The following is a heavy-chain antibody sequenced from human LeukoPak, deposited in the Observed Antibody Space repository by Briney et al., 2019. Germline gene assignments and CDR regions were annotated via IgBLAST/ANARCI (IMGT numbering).Heavy chain of an antibody. CDR1: RFSFSSHA. J-gene: IGHJ4*02. CDR3: ATFLVSSGEDS. V-gene: IGHV3-23*01. Sequence: GGSLRLSCAASRFSFSSHAMSWVRQAPGKGLEWVSTISGNGDSTYYGDSVKGRFTISRVNSKDTLYLQMNSLRAEDTAVYYCATFLVSSGEDSWGQGTLVTVSS. CDR2: ISGNGDST. D-gene: IGHD3-10*01.